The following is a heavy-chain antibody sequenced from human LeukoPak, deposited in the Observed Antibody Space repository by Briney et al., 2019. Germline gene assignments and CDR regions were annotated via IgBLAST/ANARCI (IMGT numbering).Heavy chain of an antibody. CDR2: MNPNSGNI. Sequence: EASVKVSCKASGYTFTSYDINWVRQATGQGLEWMGWMNPNSGNIGYAQEFQGRVTMTRNTSISTAYMELSSLRSEDTAVYYCARDYGYNYAFDIWGQGTMVTVSS. D-gene: IGHD5-24*01. V-gene: IGHV1-8*01. CDR3: ARDYGYNYAFDI. J-gene: IGHJ3*02. CDR1: GYTFTSYD.